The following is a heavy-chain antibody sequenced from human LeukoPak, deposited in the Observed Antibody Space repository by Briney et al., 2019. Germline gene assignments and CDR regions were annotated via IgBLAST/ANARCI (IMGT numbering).Heavy chain of an antibody. V-gene: IGHV4-59*08. CDR1: GGSISSYY. J-gene: IGHJ6*02. CDR3: ARRTVLDELTGEYYYYGMDG. D-gene: IGHD7-27*01. Sequence: SETLSLTCTVSGGSISSYYWSWLRQPPGKGLEWIGYIYYSGSTNYNPSLKSRVTISVDTSKNQFSLKLSSVTAADTAVYYCARRTVLDELTGEYYYYGMDGWGQGTTVTVS. CDR2: IYYSGST.